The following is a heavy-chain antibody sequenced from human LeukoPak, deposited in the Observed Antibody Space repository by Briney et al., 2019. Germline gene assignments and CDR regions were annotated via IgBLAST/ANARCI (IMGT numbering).Heavy chain of an antibody. CDR3: ARESMVRGVTYTDY. J-gene: IGHJ4*02. CDR1: GYTFTGYY. CDR2: INPNSGGT. Sequence: ASVTVSCKASGYTFTGYYMHWVRQAPGQGLEWMGWINPNSGGTNYAQKFQGRVTTTRDTSISTAYMELSRLRSDDTAVYYCARESMVRGVTYTDYWGQGTLVTVSS. D-gene: IGHD3-10*01. V-gene: IGHV1-2*02.